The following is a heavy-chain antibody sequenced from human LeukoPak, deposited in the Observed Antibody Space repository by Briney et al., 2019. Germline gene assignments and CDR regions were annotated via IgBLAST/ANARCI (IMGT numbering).Heavy chain of an antibody. D-gene: IGHD3-3*01. Sequence: SETLSLTCAVYGGAFTGFYWSWIRQPPGKGLEGIGEISHSGSTNYNPPLKNRSTISVDTSKNQFSVKLSSVTAAETAVYYCARVRRFGRGVDSWGQGTLVTVSS. J-gene: IGHJ4*02. CDR3: ARVRRFGRGVDS. CDR2: ISHSGST. CDR1: GGAFTGFY. V-gene: IGHV4-34*01.